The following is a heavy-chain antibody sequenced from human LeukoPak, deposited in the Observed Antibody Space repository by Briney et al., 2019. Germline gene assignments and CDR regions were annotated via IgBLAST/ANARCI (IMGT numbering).Heavy chain of an antibody. CDR1: GYSISSSSYY. Sequence: SETLSLTCTVSGYSISSSSYYWGWIRQPPGKGLGWIGSIYYDGSTYYNPSLKSRVTISVDKSKNQFSLKLSSVTAADTAVYYCARDKMGGFDYWGQGTLVTVSS. CDR2: IYYDGST. CDR3: ARDKMGGFDY. V-gene: IGHV4-39*07. D-gene: IGHD3-16*01. J-gene: IGHJ4*02.